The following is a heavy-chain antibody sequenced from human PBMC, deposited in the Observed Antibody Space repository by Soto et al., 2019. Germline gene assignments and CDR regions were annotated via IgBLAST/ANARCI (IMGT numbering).Heavy chain of an antibody. CDR3: ARWGWEDKGDYGMDV. Sequence: GASVKVSGKASGYTFTRYDINWVRQATGQGLEWMGWMNPNSGNTGYAQKFQGRVTMTRNTSISTAYMELSSLRSEDTAVYYCARWGWEDKGDYGMDVWGQGTTVTVS. V-gene: IGHV1-8*01. CDR1: GYTFTRYD. J-gene: IGHJ6*02. D-gene: IGHD6-19*01. CDR2: MNPNSGNT.